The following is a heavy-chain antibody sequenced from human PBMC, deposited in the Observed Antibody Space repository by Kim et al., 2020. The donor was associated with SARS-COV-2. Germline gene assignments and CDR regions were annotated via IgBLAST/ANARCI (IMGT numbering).Heavy chain of an antibody. V-gene: IGHV1-3*01. D-gene: IGHD6-13*01. CDR2: INAGNGNT. J-gene: IGHJ4*02. CDR1: GYTFTSYA. CDR3: VRRTSSSWYEPIDY. Sequence: ASVKVSCKASGYTFTSYAMHWVRQAPGQRLEWMGWINAGNGNTKYSQKFQGRVTITRDTSASTAYMELSSLRSEDTAVYYCVRRTSSSWYEPIDYWGQGTLVTVSS.